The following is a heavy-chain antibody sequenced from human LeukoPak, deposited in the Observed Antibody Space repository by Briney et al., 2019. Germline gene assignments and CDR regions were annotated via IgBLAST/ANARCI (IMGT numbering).Heavy chain of an antibody. CDR1: GFTFSSYA. Sequence: GGSLRLSCAASGFTFSSYAMSWVRQAPGKGLEWVSAISGSGGSTDSADSVKGRFTISRDNSKNTLYLQMNSLRAKTTAVYYCAEVRPRDYWGQRNLVTVSS. CDR2: ISGSGGST. CDR3: AEVRPRDY. J-gene: IGHJ4*02. V-gene: IGHV3-23*01.